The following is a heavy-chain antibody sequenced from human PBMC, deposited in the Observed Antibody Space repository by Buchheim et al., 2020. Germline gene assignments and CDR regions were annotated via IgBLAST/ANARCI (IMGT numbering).Heavy chain of an antibody. CDR1: GFTFSIYA. V-gene: IGHV3-30*10. Sequence: QVQLVESGGGVVQPGRSLRLSCAASGFTFSIYAMHWVRQAPGKGLEWVAVISYDGNDKYYTDSVKGRFTISRDNSKNTLSLQMNSLRAEDTAVYYCRLAPLSSGSDYWGQGTL. CDR3: RLAPLSSGSDY. D-gene: IGHD3-22*01. J-gene: IGHJ4*02. CDR2: ISYDGNDK.